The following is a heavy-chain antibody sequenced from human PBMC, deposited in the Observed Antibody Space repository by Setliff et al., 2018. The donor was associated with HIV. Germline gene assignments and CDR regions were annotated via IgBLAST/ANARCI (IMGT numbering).Heavy chain of an antibody. V-gene: IGHV1-3*01. CDR1: GDNFTSYA. Sequence: ASVKVSCKASGDNFTSYAFHWVRQAPGQTPEWMGWINPDNGNTQYSQKFRGRVTMTRDTSANTVFMQMSSLRSEDTSIFYCAMTKMIYYFDYWGPGTLVTVSS. J-gene: IGHJ4*02. CDR3: AMTKMIYYFDY. D-gene: IGHD3-16*01. CDR2: INPDNGNT.